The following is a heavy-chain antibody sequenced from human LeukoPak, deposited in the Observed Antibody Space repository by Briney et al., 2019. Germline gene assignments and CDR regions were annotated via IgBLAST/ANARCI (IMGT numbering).Heavy chain of an antibody. Sequence: PGGSLRLSCAAPGFTFSSYSMNWVRQAPGKGLEWVSSISSSSSYIYYADSVKGRFTISRDNAKNSLYLQMNSLRAEDTAVYYCASALSIAAALDYWGQGTLVTVSS. D-gene: IGHD6-13*01. J-gene: IGHJ4*02. CDR2: ISSSSSYI. CDR1: GFTFSSYS. CDR3: ASALSIAAALDY. V-gene: IGHV3-21*01.